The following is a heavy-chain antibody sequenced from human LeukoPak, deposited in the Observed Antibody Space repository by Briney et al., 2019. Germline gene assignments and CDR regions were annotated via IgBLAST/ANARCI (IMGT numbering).Heavy chain of an antibody. V-gene: IGHV3-23*01. CDR3: AKGGGGRLIYYYYMDV. J-gene: IGHJ6*03. Sequence: PGGSLRLSCAASGFTFSSYAMSWVRQAPGKGLEWVSAISGSGLNSDYADSVKGRFTISRDNAKNSLYLQMNSLRAEDMALYYCAKGGGGRLIYYYYMDVWGKGTTVTVSS. D-gene: IGHD3-16*01. CDR2: ISGSGLNS. CDR1: GFTFSSYA.